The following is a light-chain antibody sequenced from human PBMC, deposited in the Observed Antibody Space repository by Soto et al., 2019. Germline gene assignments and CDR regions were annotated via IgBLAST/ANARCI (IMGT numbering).Light chain of an antibody. CDR2: SSS. CDR3: QQSYNLPRT. J-gene: IGKJ1*01. V-gene: IGKV1-39*01. CDR1: QTISNF. Sequence: DIQLTQSPSSLSASVGDIVTIACRASQTISNFLNWYQGKPGKPPKLLIYSSSTLQSGVPSRFSGSGSGTDFTLTINGLQPEDFASYWCQQSYNLPRTFGPGTKVDIK.